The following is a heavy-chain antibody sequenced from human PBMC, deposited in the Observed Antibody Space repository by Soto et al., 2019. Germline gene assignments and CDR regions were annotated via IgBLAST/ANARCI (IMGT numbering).Heavy chain of an antibody. V-gene: IGHV3-33*01. CDR3: AREAVAGMCFDY. Sequence: GGSLRLSCGASGFTVSSYGMHWFRQAPGKGLEWVAVIWYDGSNKYYADSVKGRFTISRDNSKNTLYLQMNSLRAEDTAVYYCAREAVAGMCFDYWGQGTLVTVSS. J-gene: IGHJ4*02. CDR2: IWYDGSNK. D-gene: IGHD6-19*01. CDR1: GFTVSSYG.